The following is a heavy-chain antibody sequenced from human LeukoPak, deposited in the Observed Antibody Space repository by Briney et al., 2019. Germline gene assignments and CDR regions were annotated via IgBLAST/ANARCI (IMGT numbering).Heavy chain of an antibody. CDR1: GGTFSSYA. D-gene: IGHD2-15*01. CDR3: ARERYCSGGSCYPRAFDY. CDR2: IIPIFGTA. J-gene: IGHJ4*02. V-gene: IGHV1-69*13. Sequence: EASVKVSCKASGGTFSSYAISWVRQAPGQGLEWMGGIIPIFGTANYAQKFQGRVTITADESTSTAYMELSSLRSEDTAVYYCARERYCSGGSCYPRAFDYWGQGTLVTVSS.